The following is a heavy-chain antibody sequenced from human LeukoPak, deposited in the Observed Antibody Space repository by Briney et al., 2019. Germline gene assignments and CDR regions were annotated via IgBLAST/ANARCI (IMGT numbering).Heavy chain of an antibody. CDR3: ARRKNWSYEGFDP. Sequence: ASVKVSCKASGYTFTNYGVSWVRQAPGQGLEWMGWISAYNGNTNYAQKVQGRVTLATDTSTSTAYMELRSQTSDDTAVYYCARRKNWSYEGFDPWGQGTLVTVSS. V-gene: IGHV1-18*01. D-gene: IGHD1-7*01. CDR1: GYTFTNYG. CDR2: ISAYNGNT. J-gene: IGHJ5*02.